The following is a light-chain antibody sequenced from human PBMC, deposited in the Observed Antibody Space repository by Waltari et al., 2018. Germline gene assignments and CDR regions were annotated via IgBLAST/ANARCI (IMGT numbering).Light chain of an antibody. J-gene: IGLJ1*01. CDR2: EVT. V-gene: IGLV2-8*01. Sequence: QSALTQPPSASGSPGQAVTISCTGTSRDVGPYNNLPWYQQYHDKASKLIVYEVTKRPSGVPDRFSGSKSGNTASLTVSGLQAEDEADYYCISYAGNNKYVLGAGTKVTVL. CDR3: ISYAGNNKYV. CDR1: SRDVGPYNN.